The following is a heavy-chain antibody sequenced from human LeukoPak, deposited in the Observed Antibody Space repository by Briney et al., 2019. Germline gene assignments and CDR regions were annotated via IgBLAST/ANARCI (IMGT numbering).Heavy chain of an antibody. J-gene: IGHJ6*02. CDR2: MNPNSGNT. CDR3: ARGDLLGYCSSTSCYAQAPPTYYYYGMDV. Sequence: ASVKVSCKASGYTFASYDINWVRQATGQGLEWMGWMNPNSGNTGYAQKFQGRVTMTRNTSISTAYMELSSLRAEDTAVYYCARGDLLGYCSSTSCYAQAPPTYYYYGMDVWGQGTTVTVSS. V-gene: IGHV1-8*01. CDR1: GYTFASYD. D-gene: IGHD2-2*01.